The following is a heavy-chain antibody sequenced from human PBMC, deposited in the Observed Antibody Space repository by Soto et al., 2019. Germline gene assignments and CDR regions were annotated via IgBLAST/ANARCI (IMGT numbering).Heavy chain of an antibody. J-gene: IGHJ5*02. D-gene: IGHD3-3*01. V-gene: IGHV4-59*01. Sequence: LSLTCSVSGGSISPYYWGWIRRPPRKGLEWIGYISDSGSTNYNPSLKSRVTMSVETSKNQFSLNLSSVTAADTAVYYCARGQFASYHSFFFTWFDPWGPGALVTVSS. CDR1: GGSISPYY. CDR2: ISDSGST. CDR3: ARGQFASYHSFFFTWFDP.